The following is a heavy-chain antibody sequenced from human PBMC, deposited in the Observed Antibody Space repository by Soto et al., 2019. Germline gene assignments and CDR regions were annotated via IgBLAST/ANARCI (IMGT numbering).Heavy chain of an antibody. V-gene: IGHV4-31*03. Sequence: SETLSPTCTVSRGSINSGGYYCHWTRQHPGKGLEWIGYVFHSGSTYYNPSFRSRVTTSMDTSKNQFSLNLSSVTAADTAIYYCARGGGEDNYFGPWGQGTLVTVS. CDR3: ARGGGEDNYFGP. J-gene: IGHJ5*02. CDR1: RGSINSGGYY. CDR2: VFHSGST. D-gene: IGHD3-16*01.